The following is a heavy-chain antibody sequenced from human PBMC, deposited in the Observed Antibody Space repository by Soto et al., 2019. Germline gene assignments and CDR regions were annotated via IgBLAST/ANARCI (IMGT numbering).Heavy chain of an antibody. CDR1: GGSISSSY. CDR3: ARLKKDHDDLDAFDI. CDR2: IFYSGSP. V-gene: IGHV4-59*01. Sequence: SETLSLTCTVSGGSISSSYWSWIRQPPGKGLEWIGYIFYSGSPKYNPSLKSRVTLSIDMSKNHFSLKLSSVTAADTAMYYCARLKKDHDDLDAFDIWGQGTMVTVSS. D-gene: IGHD4-17*01. J-gene: IGHJ3*02.